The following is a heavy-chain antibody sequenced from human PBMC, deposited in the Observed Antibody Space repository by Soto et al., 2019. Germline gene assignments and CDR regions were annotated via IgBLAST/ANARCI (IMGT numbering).Heavy chain of an antibody. J-gene: IGHJ4*02. V-gene: IGHV1-18*01. CDR1: GYSFTRYG. Sequence: QVQLVQSGPEVKKPGASVKVSCKASGYSFTRYGFSWVRQAPGQGLEWMGWISPYNGVKQFSQKIQDRFTRTTDTSTSTATMELRSLRSDDTAVYYCARDGYGGNSVDFWGQGTLVTVSS. CDR2: ISPYNGVK. CDR3: ARDGYGGNSVDF. D-gene: IGHD4-17*01.